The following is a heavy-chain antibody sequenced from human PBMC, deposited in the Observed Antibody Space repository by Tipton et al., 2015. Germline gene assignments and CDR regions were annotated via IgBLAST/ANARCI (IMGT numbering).Heavy chain of an antibody. CDR3: ACHDYDLLTRDYQTVDY. D-gene: IGHD3-9*01. Sequence: TLSLTCTVSGGSISNSNYYWGWIRQPPGKGLEWIGSLSYSGKTDYNPPLRSRVTISVDTSKNQFSPRLSSVTAADTAVYYCACHDYDLLTRDYQTVDYWGQGTVVTVSS. J-gene: IGHJ4*02. CDR1: GGSISNSNYY. V-gene: IGHV4-39*01. CDR2: LSYSGKT.